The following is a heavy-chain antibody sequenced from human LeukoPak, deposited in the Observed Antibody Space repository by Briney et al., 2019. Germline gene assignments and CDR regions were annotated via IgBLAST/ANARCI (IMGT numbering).Heavy chain of an antibody. CDR3: ARSPVGSVVPFDY. D-gene: IGHD3-10*01. V-gene: IGHV4-38-2*02. CDR1: GYSISSGYY. CDR2: SGST. J-gene: IGHJ4*02. Sequence: SETLSLTCTVSGYSISSGYYWGWIQQPPGKGLEWIGSGSTYYNPSLKSRVTISVDTSKNLFSLKVRSVTIADTAVYYCARSPVGSVVPFDYWGQGSLVTVSS.